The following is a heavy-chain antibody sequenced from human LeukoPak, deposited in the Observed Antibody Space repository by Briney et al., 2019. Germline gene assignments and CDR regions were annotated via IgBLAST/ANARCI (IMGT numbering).Heavy chain of an antibody. CDR1: GYTFTSYY. CDR3: ARAHSSGWFGY. Sequence: ASVKVSCKASGYTFTSYYMHWVRQAPGQGLEWMGIVNPSGGSTSYAQKFQGRVTMTRDTSTSTVYMELSSLRSEDTAVYYRARAHSSGWFGYWGQGTLVTVSS. D-gene: IGHD6-19*01. J-gene: IGHJ4*02. V-gene: IGHV1-46*01. CDR2: VNPSGGST.